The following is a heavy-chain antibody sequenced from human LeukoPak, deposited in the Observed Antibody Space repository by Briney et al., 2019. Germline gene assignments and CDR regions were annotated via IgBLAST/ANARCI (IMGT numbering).Heavy chain of an antibody. J-gene: IGHJ5*02. CDR1: GGSISSYY. CDR3: ARIREVYLDP. CDR2: IYYSGST. D-gene: IGHD6-6*01. Sequence: PSETLSLTCTVSGGSISSYYWSWIRQPPGKGLEWIGYIYYSGSTNYNPSLKSRVTMSVDTSKNQFSLKLSSVTAADTAVYYCARIREVYLDPWGQGTLVTVSS. V-gene: IGHV4-59*12.